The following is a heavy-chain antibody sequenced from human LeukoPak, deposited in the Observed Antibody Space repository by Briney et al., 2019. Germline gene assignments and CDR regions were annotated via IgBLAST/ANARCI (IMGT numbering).Heavy chain of an antibody. D-gene: IGHD3-10*01. V-gene: IGHV4-59*01. CDR2: IYYTAST. Sequence: IRQPPGXGLDCIWYIYYTASTNYNPSLKTRVTISVDTSKNQFSLKLSSVTAADTAVYYCARAFHRGVIDYLRQGTLVTVSS. CDR3: ARAFHRGVIDY. J-gene: IGHJ4*02.